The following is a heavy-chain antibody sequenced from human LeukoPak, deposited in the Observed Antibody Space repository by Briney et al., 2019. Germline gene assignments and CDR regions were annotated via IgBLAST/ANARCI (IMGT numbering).Heavy chain of an antibody. J-gene: IGHJ4*02. Sequence: GGSLRLSCAASGFTFSSYEMNWVRQAPGKGLEWGSYISSSGGTIYYADSVKGRVTISRDNAKNSLYLQMNSLRAEDTAVYYCARVGPPDYWGQGTLVTVSS. V-gene: IGHV3-48*03. CDR3: ARVGPPDY. CDR2: ISSSGGTI. CDR1: GFTFSSYE.